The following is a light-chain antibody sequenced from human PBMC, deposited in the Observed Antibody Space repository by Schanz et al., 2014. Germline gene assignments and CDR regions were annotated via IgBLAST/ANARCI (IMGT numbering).Light chain of an antibody. J-gene: IGLJ3*02. CDR2: SNN. V-gene: IGLV1-44*01. Sequence: QSVLTQPPSASGTPGQRVTISCSGSSSNIGSNTVNWYQQLPGTAPKPLIYSNNQRPSGVPDRFSGSKSGTSASLAISGLQSEDEADYYCSSYAGNSRVFGGGTKLTVL. CDR3: SSYAGNSRV. CDR1: SSNIGSNT.